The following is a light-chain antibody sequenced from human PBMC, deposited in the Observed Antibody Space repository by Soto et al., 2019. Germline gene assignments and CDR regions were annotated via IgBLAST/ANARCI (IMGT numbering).Light chain of an antibody. CDR3: LQYHNLWA. CDR1: QSISRY. Sequence: IVLTQSPGTLSLSPGERTTLSCRASQSISRYLAWYQQKPGQAPRLLIYGASTRATGIPARFSGSGSGTEFTLTISSLQSEDFTVYSCLQYHNLWAFGQGTKVDIK. J-gene: IGKJ1*01. V-gene: IGKV3-15*01. CDR2: GAS.